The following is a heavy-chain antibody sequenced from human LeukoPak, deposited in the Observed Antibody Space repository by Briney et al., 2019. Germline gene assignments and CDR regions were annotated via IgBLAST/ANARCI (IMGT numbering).Heavy chain of an antibody. CDR3: AADSLSPPQGDS. V-gene: IGHV3-53*01. CDR1: GLIVSSSY. CDR2: IYSDGDT. Sequence: PGGSLRLSCAASGLIVSSSYMSWVRQAPGKGLEWVSVIYSDGDTYYPESVKGRFTISRDNSKNTLYLQMSSLRAEDTAVYYCAADSLSPPQGDSWGQGTLVTVSS. D-gene: IGHD2/OR15-2a*01. J-gene: IGHJ4*02.